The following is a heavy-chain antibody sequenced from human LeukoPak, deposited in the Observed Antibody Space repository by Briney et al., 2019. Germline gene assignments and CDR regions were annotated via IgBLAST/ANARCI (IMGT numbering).Heavy chain of an antibody. D-gene: IGHD2-2*01. CDR3: ARDCDGRTGCYVRDY. CDR2: ISSSSSYI. Sequence: GGSLRLSCAASGFTFNNYTMNWVRQAPGKGLEWVSSISSSSSYIYYADSVTGRFTISRDNAKNSLYLQMNSLRGEDTAVYYCARDCDGRTGCYVRDYWGQGTPVTVSS. V-gene: IGHV3-21*01. CDR1: GFTFNNYT. J-gene: IGHJ4*02.